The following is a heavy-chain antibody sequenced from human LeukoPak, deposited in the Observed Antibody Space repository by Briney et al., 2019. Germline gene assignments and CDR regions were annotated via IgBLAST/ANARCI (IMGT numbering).Heavy chain of an antibody. CDR3: AKAVDYDFWSGYDAFDI. D-gene: IGHD3-3*01. CDR2: ISGSGGST. J-gene: IGHJ3*02. Sequence: PGGSLRLSCAASGFTFSSYAMSWVRQAPGKGLEWVSAISGSGGSTYYADTVKGRFTISRDNSKNTLYLQMNSLRAEDTAVYYCAKAVDYDFWSGYDAFDIWGQGTMVTVSS. CDR1: GFTFSSYA. V-gene: IGHV3-23*01.